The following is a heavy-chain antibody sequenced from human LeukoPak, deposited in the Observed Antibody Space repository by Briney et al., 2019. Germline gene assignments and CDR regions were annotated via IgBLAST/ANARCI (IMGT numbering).Heavy chain of an antibody. V-gene: IGHV3-66*01. D-gene: IGHD3-10*01. Sequence: GGSLRLSCAASGFTFSTYSMTWVRQAPGKGLEWVSVICGGGDTYYADSVKGRFSISRDDSKNTLYLQMDSLRAEDTAVYYCTRDVNNAYYYGDSGFWDWGQGTLVTVSS. CDR1: GFTFSTYS. CDR3: TRDVNNAYYYGDSGFWD. CDR2: ICGGGDT. J-gene: IGHJ4*02.